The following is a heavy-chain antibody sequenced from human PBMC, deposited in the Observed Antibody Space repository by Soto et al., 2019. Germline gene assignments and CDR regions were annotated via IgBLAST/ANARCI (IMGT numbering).Heavy chain of an antibody. CDR1: GGTFSSYA. CDR3: AREGDYDESSGYYLS. D-gene: IGHD3-22*01. CDR2: IIPIFGTA. Sequence: QVQLVQSGAEVKKPGSSVKVSCKASGGTFSSYAISWVRQAPGQGLEWMGGIIPIFGTANYAQKFQGRVTITADKYKSIAYMELSRLRCEGTALYYCAREGDYDESSGYYLSWGQGALVTVSS. V-gene: IGHV1-69*06. J-gene: IGHJ4*02.